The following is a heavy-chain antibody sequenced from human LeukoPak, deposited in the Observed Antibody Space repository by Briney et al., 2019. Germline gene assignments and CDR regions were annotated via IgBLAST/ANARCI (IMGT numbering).Heavy chain of an antibody. Sequence: GGSLRLSCAASGFTFSSYEMNWVRQAPGKGLEWVSSISSSSSYIYYADSVKGRFTISRDNSKNTLYLQMNSLRAEDTAVYYCAKDWGSDRGYYDSSGYYLDYWGQGTLVTVSS. D-gene: IGHD3-22*01. CDR2: ISSSSSYI. J-gene: IGHJ4*02. CDR1: GFTFSSYE. V-gene: IGHV3-21*01. CDR3: AKDWGSDRGYYDSSGYYLDY.